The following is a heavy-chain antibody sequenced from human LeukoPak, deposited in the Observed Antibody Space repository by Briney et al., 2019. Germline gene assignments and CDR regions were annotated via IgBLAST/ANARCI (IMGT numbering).Heavy chain of an antibody. J-gene: IGHJ6*02. Sequence: PGGSLRLSCAASGFNVTNKYMSWVRQAPGKGLEWLSAIYSGGTTYYADSVKGRFTISRDNSKNTLYLQMNSLRAEDTAVYYCAKSYSNYYYGMDVWGQGTTVTVSS. V-gene: IGHV3-53*01. D-gene: IGHD4-11*01. CDR1: GFNVTNKY. CDR2: IYSGGTT. CDR3: AKSYSNYYYGMDV.